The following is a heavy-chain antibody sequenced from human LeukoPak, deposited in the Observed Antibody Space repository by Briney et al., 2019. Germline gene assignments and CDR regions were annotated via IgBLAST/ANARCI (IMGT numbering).Heavy chain of an antibody. D-gene: IGHD4-17*01. CDR3: AKDDYGADP. CDR2: ISGSGGST. J-gene: IGHJ5*02. Sequence: GGSLRLSCAASGFTFRSHATSWVRQAPEKGLEWVSAISGSGGSTYYADSVKGRFTISRDNSKNTLYLQMNNLRAEDTAVYYCAKDDYGADPGGQGTLVTVSS. CDR1: GFTFRSHA. V-gene: IGHV3-23*01.